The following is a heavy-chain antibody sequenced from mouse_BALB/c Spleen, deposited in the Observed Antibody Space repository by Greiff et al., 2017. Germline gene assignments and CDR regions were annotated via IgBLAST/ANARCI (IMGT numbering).Heavy chain of an antibody. Sequence: QVQLQQPGAELVKPGASVKLSCKASGYTFTSYWMHWVKQRPGQGLEWIGEILPGSGSTNYNEKFKGKATFTADTSSNTAYMQLSSLTSEDSAVYYCARFGYAMDDWGQGTSVTVSS. CDR2: ILPGSGST. J-gene: IGHJ4*01. CDR3: ARFGYAMDD. CDR1: GYTFTSYW. V-gene: IGHV1S81*02.